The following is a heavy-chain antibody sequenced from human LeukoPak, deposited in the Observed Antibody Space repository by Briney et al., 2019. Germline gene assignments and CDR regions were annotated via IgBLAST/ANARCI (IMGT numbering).Heavy chain of an antibody. Sequence: PGGSLRLSCAASGFTFSSYAMHWVRQAPGKGLEWVAVISYDGSNKYYADSVKGRFTISRDNSKNTLYLQMNSLRAEDTAVYYCARADYGDYAFGAFDIWGQGTMVTVSS. D-gene: IGHD4-17*01. CDR2: ISYDGSNK. V-gene: IGHV3-30*04. CDR3: ARADYGDYAFGAFDI. CDR1: GFTFSSYA. J-gene: IGHJ3*02.